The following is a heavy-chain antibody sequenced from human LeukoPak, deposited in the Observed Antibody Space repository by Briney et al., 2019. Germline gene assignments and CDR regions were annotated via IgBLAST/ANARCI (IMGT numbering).Heavy chain of an antibody. D-gene: IGHD3-22*01. CDR3: ARSAYYYDSSRPFDY. Sequence: SVNVSCKASGGTFSSYAISWVRQAPGQGLEWMGGIIPIFGTANYAQKFQGRVTITADESTSTAYMELSSLRSEDTAVYYCARSAYYYDSSRPFDYWGQGTLVTVSS. CDR2: IIPIFGTA. J-gene: IGHJ4*02. CDR1: GGTFSSYA. V-gene: IGHV1-69*13.